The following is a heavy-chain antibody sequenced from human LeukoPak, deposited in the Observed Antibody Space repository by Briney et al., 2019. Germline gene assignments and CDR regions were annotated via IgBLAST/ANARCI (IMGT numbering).Heavy chain of an antibody. Sequence: SSETLSLTCAVYGGSFSGYYWSWIRQPPGKGLEWIGEINHSGSTNYNPSLKSRVTISVDTSKNQFSLKLSSVTAADTAVYYCARAVQLERPPPLIDYYYMDVWGKGTTVTVSS. V-gene: IGHV4-34*01. CDR1: GGSFSGYY. CDR3: ARAVQLERPPPLIDYYYMDV. J-gene: IGHJ6*03. CDR2: INHSGST. D-gene: IGHD1-1*01.